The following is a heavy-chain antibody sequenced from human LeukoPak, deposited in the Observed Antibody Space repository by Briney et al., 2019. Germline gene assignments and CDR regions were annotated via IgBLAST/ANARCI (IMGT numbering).Heavy chain of an antibody. CDR3: ASGELTTGDYYFDY. CDR2: ISAYNGNT. V-gene: IGHV1-18*01. D-gene: IGHD1-26*01. Sequence: ASVKVSCKASGYTFTSYGISWVRQAPGQGLEWMGWISAYNGNTNYAQELQGRVTMTTDTSTSTAYMELRSLRSDDTAVYYCASGELTTGDYYFDYWGQGTLVTVSS. J-gene: IGHJ4*02. CDR1: GYTFTSYG.